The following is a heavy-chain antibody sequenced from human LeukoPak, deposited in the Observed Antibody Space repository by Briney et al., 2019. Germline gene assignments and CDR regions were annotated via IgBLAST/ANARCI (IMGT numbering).Heavy chain of an antibody. Sequence: SETLSLTCTDSGGSISSYYWSWIRQPAGKGLEWIGRIYTSGSTNYNPSLKSRVTMSVDTSKNQFSLKLSSVTAADTAVYYCARLAGIAAAGTFDYWGQGTLVTVSS. CDR1: GGSISSYY. CDR3: ARLAGIAAAGTFDY. V-gene: IGHV4-4*07. D-gene: IGHD6-13*01. J-gene: IGHJ4*02. CDR2: IYTSGST.